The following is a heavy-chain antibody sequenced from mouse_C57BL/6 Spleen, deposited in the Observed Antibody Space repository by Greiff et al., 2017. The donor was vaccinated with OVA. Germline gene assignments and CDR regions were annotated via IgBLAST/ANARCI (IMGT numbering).Heavy chain of an antibody. V-gene: IGHV1-22*01. Sequence: VHVKQSGPELVKPGASVKMSCKASGYTFTDYNMHWVKQSHGKSLEWIGYINPNNGGTSYNQKFKGKATLTVNKSSSTAYMELRSLTSEDSAVYYCANSNYGDYAMDYWGQGTSVTVSS. CDR2: INPNNGGT. D-gene: IGHD2-5*01. J-gene: IGHJ4*01. CDR3: ANSNYGDYAMDY. CDR1: GYTFTDYN.